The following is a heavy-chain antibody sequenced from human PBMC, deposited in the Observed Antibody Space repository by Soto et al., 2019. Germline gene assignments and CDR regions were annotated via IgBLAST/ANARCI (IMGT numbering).Heavy chain of an antibody. CDR3: AKGGPDIVATHSNRRPYYYYGMDV. Sequence: GGSLRLSCAASGFTFSSYAMSWVRQAPGKGLEWVSAISGSGGSTYYADSVKGRFTISRDNSKNTLYLQMNSLRAEDTAVYYCAKGGPDIVATHSNRRPYYYYGMDVWGQGTTVTVSS. J-gene: IGHJ6*02. D-gene: IGHD5-12*01. CDR1: GFTFSSYA. V-gene: IGHV3-23*01. CDR2: ISGSGGST.